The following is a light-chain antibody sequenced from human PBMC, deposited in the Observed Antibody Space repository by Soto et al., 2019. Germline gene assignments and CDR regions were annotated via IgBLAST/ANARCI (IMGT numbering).Light chain of an antibody. V-gene: IGKV3-11*01. Sequence: ALRQSPSSLSLSPGGRLLLPCSVIQCVSTYIALDQQRPGPAHALLIYDSSYRATHIPPRLRGSGSATDISLTISSLGPEHYEVYTCQQRNGWPITLTFGQGTRLEIK. CDR3: QQRNGWPITLT. CDR1: QCVSTY. J-gene: IGKJ5*01. CDR2: DSS.